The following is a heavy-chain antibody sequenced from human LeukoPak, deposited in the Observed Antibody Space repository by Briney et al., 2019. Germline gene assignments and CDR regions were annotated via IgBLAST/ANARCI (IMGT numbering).Heavy chain of an antibody. CDR2: ISGRSGNR. Sequence: PGGSLRLSCAASGFTFSSYSMNWVRQAPGKGLEWVSYISGRSGNRYYADSVKGRFTISRDNAKNSLYLQMNSLRAEDTAVYYCARAPYTSGWYRGDNDYWGQGTLVTVSS. V-gene: IGHV3-48*01. CDR1: GFTFSSYS. D-gene: IGHD6-19*01. J-gene: IGHJ4*02. CDR3: ARAPYTSGWYRGDNDY.